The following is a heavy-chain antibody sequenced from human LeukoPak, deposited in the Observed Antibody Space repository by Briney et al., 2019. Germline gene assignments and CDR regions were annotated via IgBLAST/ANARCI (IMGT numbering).Heavy chain of an antibody. Sequence: ASVKVSCKASGYTFSSYDIHWVRQATGQGLAWIGWMNPNSGNTGYAQSFQGRVTMTRDNSISTAYMELSSLRSEDTAVYYCARESGVARGFDFVGYWGQGTLVTVSS. CDR3: ARESGVARGFDFVGY. V-gene: IGHV1-8*01. J-gene: IGHJ4*02. CDR2: MNPNSGNT. D-gene: IGHD3-10*01. CDR1: GYTFSSYD.